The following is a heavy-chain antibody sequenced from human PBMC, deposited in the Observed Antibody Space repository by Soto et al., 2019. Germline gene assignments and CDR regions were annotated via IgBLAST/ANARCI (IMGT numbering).Heavy chain of an antibody. V-gene: IGHV1-24*01. D-gene: IGHD3-10*01. J-gene: IGHJ4*02. CDR2: FDPEDGET. CDR1: GYTLTELS. Sequence: QVQLVQSGAEVKQPGASVKVSCKVSGYTLTELSMHWVRQAPGKGLEWMGGFDPEDGETIYAQKFQSRGTMTEDTXTDTAYMELSSLSSEDTAVYYCATDSLHGAYYSDYRGQGTLVTVSS. CDR3: ATDSLHGAYYSDY.